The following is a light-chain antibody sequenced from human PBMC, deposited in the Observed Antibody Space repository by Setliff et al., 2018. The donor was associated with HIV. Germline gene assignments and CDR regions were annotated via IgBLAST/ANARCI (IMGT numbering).Light chain of an antibody. V-gene: IGLV2-14*03. CDR3: SSYTSSSPGV. CDR1: SSDVGGYNY. J-gene: IGLJ1*01. CDR2: DVS. Sequence: QSALTQPASVSGSPGQSITISCTGTSSDVGGYNYVSWYQQHPGKAPKLMICDVSNRPSGVSNLFSGSKSGNTASLTISGLQAEDEADYYCSSYTSSSPGVFGTGTKGTVL.